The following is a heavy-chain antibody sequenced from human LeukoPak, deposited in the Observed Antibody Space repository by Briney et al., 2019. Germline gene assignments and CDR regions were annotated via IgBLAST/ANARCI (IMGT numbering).Heavy chain of an antibody. Sequence: ASVKVSCKASGYTFTSYDINWVRQATGQGLEWMGWMNPNSGNTGYAQKFQGRVTMTRNTSISTAYMELSSLRSEDTAVYYCARGSNAYGLDAFDIWGQGTMVTVSS. CDR1: GYTFTSYD. CDR2: MNPNSGNT. V-gene: IGHV1-8*01. CDR3: ARGSNAYGLDAFDI. J-gene: IGHJ3*02. D-gene: IGHD3-10*01.